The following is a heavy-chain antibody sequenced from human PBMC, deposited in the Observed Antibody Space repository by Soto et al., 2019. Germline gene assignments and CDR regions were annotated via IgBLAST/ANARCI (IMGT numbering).Heavy chain of an antibody. Sequence: GGSLRLSCAASGFTFSSNGMHWARQAPGKGLEWVAVIWSDGSEKYYADSVKGRFSISRDNSRNTLYLHMDSLRAEDTAVYYCARDLGRFNFGSAYFVYWGQGTLVTVSS. J-gene: IGHJ4*02. CDR1: GFTFSSNG. CDR3: ARDLGRFNFGSAYFVY. V-gene: IGHV3-33*01. CDR2: IWSDGSEK. D-gene: IGHD3-10*01.